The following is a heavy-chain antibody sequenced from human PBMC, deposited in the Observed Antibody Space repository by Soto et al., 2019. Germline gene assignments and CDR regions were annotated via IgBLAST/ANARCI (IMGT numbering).Heavy chain of an antibody. CDR3: ARVPSSGWYYFDY. CDR2: IYYSGST. J-gene: IGHJ4*02. D-gene: IGHD6-19*01. V-gene: IGHV4-59*01. CDR1: GGSISSYY. Sequence: PSETLSLTCTVSGGSISSYYWSWIRQPPGKGLEWIGYIYYSGSTNYNPSLKSRVTISVDTSKNQFSLKLSSVTAADTAVYYCARVPSSGWYYFDYWGQGTLVTVSS.